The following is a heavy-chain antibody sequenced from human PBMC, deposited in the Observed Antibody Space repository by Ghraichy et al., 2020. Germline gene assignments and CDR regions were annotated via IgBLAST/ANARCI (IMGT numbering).Heavy chain of an antibody. CDR1: GYTFTSYY. CDR2: INPSGGST. CDR3: ARAPGGGIEFDP. Sequence: ASVKVSCKASGYTFTSYYMHWVRQAPGQGLEWMGIINPSGGSTSYAQKFQGRVTMTRETSTSTVYMELSSLRSEDTAVYYCARAPGGGIEFDPWGQGTLVTVSS. J-gene: IGHJ5*02. V-gene: IGHV1-46*01. D-gene: IGHD3-16*02.